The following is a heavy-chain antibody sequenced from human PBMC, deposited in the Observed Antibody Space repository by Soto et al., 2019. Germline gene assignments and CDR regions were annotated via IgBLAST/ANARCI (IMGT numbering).Heavy chain of an antibody. CDR2: IWYDGSNK. D-gene: IGHD6-19*01. CDR1: GFTFSSYG. CDR3: AGLAVAGTNRDDY. V-gene: IGHV3-33*01. J-gene: IGHJ4*02. Sequence: GGSLRLSCAASGFTFSSYGMHWVRQAPGKGLEWVAVIWYDGSNKYYADSVKGRFTISRDNSKNTLYLQMNSLRAEDTAVYYCAGLAVAGTNRDDYWGQGTLVTVSS.